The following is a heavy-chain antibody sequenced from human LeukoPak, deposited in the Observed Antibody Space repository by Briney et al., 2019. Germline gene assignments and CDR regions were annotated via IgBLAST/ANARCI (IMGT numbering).Heavy chain of an antibody. V-gene: IGHV3-74*01. D-gene: IGHD2-2*01. CDR3: ASVGVGQYHFDY. Sequence: GGSLRLSCAASGFTLSTYWMHWVRQAPGRGLVWVSRINPDGTITSYADSVKGRFTISRDNAKNTLYLQMNSLRAEDTAVYYCASVGVGQYHFDYWGQGILVTVSS. CDR2: INPDGTIT. J-gene: IGHJ4*02. CDR1: GFTLSTYW.